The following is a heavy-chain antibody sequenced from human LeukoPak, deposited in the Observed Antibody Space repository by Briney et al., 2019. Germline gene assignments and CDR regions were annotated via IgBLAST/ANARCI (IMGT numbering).Heavy chain of an antibody. D-gene: IGHD5-12*01. CDR2: IRSKSYSYAT. CDR1: GLTFSGSA. V-gene: IGHV3-73*01. J-gene: IGHJ3*02. CDR3: TSRGREYSGYDRYAFDI. Sequence: GGSLRLSCAASGLTFSGSAMLWVRQASGKGLEWVSRIRSKSYSYATAYSASVKGRFTISRDDSKNTAYLQMNSLKTEDTAVYYCTSRGREYSGYDRYAFDIWGQGTMVTVSS.